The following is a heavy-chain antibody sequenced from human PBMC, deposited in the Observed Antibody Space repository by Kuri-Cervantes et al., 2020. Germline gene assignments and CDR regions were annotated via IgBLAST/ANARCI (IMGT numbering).Heavy chain of an antibody. D-gene: IGHD2-2*01. J-gene: IGHJ3*02. Sequence: SETLSLTCTVSGGSISSSGYYWGWIRQPPGKGLEWIGSLYYSGTTYYNSSLKSRLTISVDTSKNQFSLRLSSVTAADTAVYYCARAPYQLLSPGHDAFDIWGQGTMVTVSS. CDR2: LYYSGTT. V-gene: IGHV4-39*01. CDR1: GGSISSSGYY. CDR3: ARAPYQLLSPGHDAFDI.